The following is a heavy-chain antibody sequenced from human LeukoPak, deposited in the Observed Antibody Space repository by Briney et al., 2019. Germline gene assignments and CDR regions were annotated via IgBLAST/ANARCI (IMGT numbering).Heavy chain of an antibody. CDR3: ARGLYGSGSYYRFDP. CDR2: IYTSGST. V-gene: IGHV4-4*07. Sequence: SETLSLTCTVSGGSISSYYWSWIRQPAGKGLEWIWRIYTSGSTNYNPSLKSRVTMSVDTSKNQFSLKLSSVTAADTAVYYCARGLYGSGSYYRFDPWGQGTLVTVSS. CDR1: GGSISSYY. D-gene: IGHD3-10*01. J-gene: IGHJ5*02.